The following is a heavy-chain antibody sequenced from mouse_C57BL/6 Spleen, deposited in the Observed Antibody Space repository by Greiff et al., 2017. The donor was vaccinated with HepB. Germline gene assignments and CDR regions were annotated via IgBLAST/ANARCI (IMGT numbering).Heavy chain of an antibody. J-gene: IGHJ2*01. CDR2: IYPSDSET. CDR1: GYTFTSYW. V-gene: IGHV1-61*01. CDR3: ARYDYAFDY. Sequence: QVQLQQPGAELVRPGSPVKLSCKASGYTFTSYWMDWVKQRPGQGLEWIGNIYPSDSETHYNQKFKDKATLTVDKSSSTAYMQLSSLTSEDSAVYYCARYDYAFDYWGQGTTLTVSS. D-gene: IGHD2-4*01.